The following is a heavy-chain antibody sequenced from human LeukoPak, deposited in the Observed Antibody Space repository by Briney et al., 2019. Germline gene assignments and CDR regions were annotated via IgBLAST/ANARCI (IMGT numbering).Heavy chain of an antibody. Sequence: GGYLRLSCAASGFTFSSYAMSWVRQAPGKGLEWVSSISSSSSYIYYADSVKGRFTISRDNAKNSLYLQMNSLRAEDTAVYYCAKASAMIVVVSKHFDYWGQGTLVTVSS. CDR2: ISSSSSYI. CDR1: GFTFSSYA. V-gene: IGHV3-21*04. CDR3: AKASAMIVVVSKHFDY. J-gene: IGHJ4*02. D-gene: IGHD3-22*01.